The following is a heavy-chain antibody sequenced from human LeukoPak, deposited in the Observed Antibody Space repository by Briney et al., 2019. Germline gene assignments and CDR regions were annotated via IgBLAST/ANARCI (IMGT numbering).Heavy chain of an antibody. CDR3: VRVPTTVDNYYMDV. CDR2: FYTGGST. V-gene: IGHV4-61*02. Sequence: PSETLSLTCTVSGGSIGSGTYYWTWLRQPAGKGLEWIGRFYTGGSTNYNPSLRSRVSISLDMPKNQFSLKMSSVTAADTAVYYCVRVPTTVDNYYMDVWGKGTTVTVSS. J-gene: IGHJ6*03. D-gene: IGHD4-11*01. CDR1: GGSIGSGTYY.